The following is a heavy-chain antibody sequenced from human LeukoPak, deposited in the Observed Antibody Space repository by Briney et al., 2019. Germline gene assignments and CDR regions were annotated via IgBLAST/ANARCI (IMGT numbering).Heavy chain of an antibody. D-gene: IGHD3-3*01. CDR1: GGSLSGYY. Sequence: SGTLSLRCTVSGGSLSGYYWTWIRQSPGNGLGWIGETDHTGTSNYNPSLKRRVTISLDPSKNQFSLNLKFVSAADTALYYCARGRFSWQAPSAVWGQGTPVTVSS. CDR2: TDHTGTS. CDR3: ARGRFSWQAPSAV. J-gene: IGHJ4*02. V-gene: IGHV4-34*01.